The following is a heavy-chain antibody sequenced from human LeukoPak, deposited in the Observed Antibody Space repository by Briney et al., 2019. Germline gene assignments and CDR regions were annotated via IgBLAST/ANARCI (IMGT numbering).Heavy chain of an antibody. CDR2: IYYSGST. CDR1: GVSISSHY. D-gene: IGHD3-3*01. CDR3: ARGRITIFGVGNNWFDP. Sequence: SETLSLTCTVSGVSISSHYWSWIRQPPGKGLEWIGYIYYSGSTNYDPSLKSRVTISVDTSKNQFSLKLSSVTAADTAVYYCARGRITIFGVGNNWFDPWGQGTLVTVSS. V-gene: IGHV4-59*11. J-gene: IGHJ5*02.